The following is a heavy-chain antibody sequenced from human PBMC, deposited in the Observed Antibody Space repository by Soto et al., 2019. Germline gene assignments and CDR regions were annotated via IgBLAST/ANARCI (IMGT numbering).Heavy chain of an antibody. CDR2: IKKDGSKI. Sequence: EVQLVESGGDLVQPGGSLRLSCAASGFSFGSSWMTWVRQAPGKGLEWVANIKKDGSKINYLDSVRGRFTVSRDNAKNSLSQEMNCLSAEDTLLYCRAIDVSTGGSSLYRAAFDIWGQGKMVTVSS. CDR1: GFSFGSSW. CDR3: AIDVSTGGSSLYRAAFDI. J-gene: IGHJ3*02. V-gene: IGHV3-7*05. D-gene: IGHD6-13*01.